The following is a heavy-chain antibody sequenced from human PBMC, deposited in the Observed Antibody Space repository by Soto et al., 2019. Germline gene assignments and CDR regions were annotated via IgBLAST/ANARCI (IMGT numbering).Heavy chain of an antibody. V-gene: IGHV3-30*18. J-gene: IGHJ4*02. CDR3: AKDGQVFDFWSGYYATWGRIDY. CDR2: ISYDGSNK. Sequence: QVQLVESGGGVVQPGRSLRLSCAASGFTFSSYGMHWVRQAPGKGLEWVAVISYDGSNKYYADSVKGRFTISRDNSKNTLYLQMNSLRAEDTAVYYCAKDGQVFDFWSGYYATWGRIDYWGQGTLVTVSS. CDR1: GFTFSSYG. D-gene: IGHD3-3*01.